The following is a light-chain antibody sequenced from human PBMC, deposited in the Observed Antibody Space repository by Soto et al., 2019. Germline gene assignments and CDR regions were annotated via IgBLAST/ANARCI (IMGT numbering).Light chain of an antibody. CDR3: SSYAGSSNV. V-gene: IGLV2-8*01. CDR2: EAS. CDR1: SSDVGGYNY. J-gene: IGLJ1*01. Sequence: QSALTQPASVSGSPGQSITISCTGTSSDVGGYNYVSWYQQPPGTAPKLIIYEASNRPSGVPDRFSGSKSGNTASLTVSGLQAEDEADYYCSSYAGSSNVFGTGTKVTVL.